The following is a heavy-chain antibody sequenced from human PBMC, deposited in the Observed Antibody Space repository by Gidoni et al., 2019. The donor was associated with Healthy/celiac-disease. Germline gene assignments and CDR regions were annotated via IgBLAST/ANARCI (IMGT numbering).Heavy chain of an antibody. J-gene: IGHJ4*02. Sequence: QLQLQESGPGMVKPSHTLSLTSTVSGGSISSGCYYWSWIRKHPGKGLAWIVYIYYSGSTYYTPSLNSRVTISVDTSKNLFSLKLSSVPAADTAVYYCARFSLVARTFDYWGQGTLVTVSS. D-gene: IGHD5-12*01. CDR3: ARFSLVARTFDY. CDR1: GGSISSGCYY. CDR2: IYYSGST. V-gene: IGHV4-31*03.